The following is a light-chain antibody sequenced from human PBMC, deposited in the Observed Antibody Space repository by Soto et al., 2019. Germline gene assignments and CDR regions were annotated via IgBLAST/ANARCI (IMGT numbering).Light chain of an antibody. Sequence: EIVLTQSPATLSLSPGERATLSCRASQSISSYLAWYQQKPGQPPRLLIHDASNRATGIPARFSGSGSGTDFTLTISSLEPEDFAVYYCQQRSNWPPVTFGPGTKVGLK. CDR3: QQRSNWPPVT. J-gene: IGKJ3*01. CDR1: QSISSY. CDR2: DAS. V-gene: IGKV3-11*01.